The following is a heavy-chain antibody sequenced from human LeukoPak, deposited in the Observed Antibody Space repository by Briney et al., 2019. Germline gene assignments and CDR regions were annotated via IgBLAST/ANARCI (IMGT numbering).Heavy chain of an antibody. J-gene: IGHJ4*02. V-gene: IGHV1-2*02. Sequence: ASVKVSCKTSGYTFTGYYVNWVRQAPGQGLEWMGWVNPDNGVTHFSQKFQGRVTMTRDTSISTAYMELNRLTSDDTAVYHCARYSVDYGPWFPEFWGQGTLVTVSS. CDR1: GYTFTGYY. CDR3: ARYSVDYGPWFPEF. CDR2: VNPDNGVT. D-gene: IGHD1-26*01.